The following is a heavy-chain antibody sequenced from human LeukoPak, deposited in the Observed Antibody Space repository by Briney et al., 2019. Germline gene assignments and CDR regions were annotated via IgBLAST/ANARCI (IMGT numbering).Heavy chain of an antibody. Sequence: PGGSLRLSCAASGFTFSDYYMSWIRQAPGKGLEWVSYISSSGSTIYHADSVKGRFTISRDNAKNSLYLQMNSLRAEDTAVYYCARGVDQSTNPFFDYWGQGTLVTVSS. D-gene: IGHD5/OR15-5a*01. CDR1: GFTFSDYY. CDR2: ISSSGSTI. J-gene: IGHJ4*02. V-gene: IGHV3-11*01. CDR3: ARGVDQSTNPFFDY.